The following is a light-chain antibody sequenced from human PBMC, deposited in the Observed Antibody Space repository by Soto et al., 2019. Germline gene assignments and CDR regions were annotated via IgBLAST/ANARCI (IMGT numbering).Light chain of an antibody. Sequence: EIVLTQSPGTLSFSPGERATLSCRASQSVSSSYLAWYQHKPGQAPRLLISGTSSRATGIPDRFSGSGAGTDFTLTISRLEPEDFEVYDSQQYSHWRQLPFGRGI. V-gene: IGKV3-20*01. CDR1: QSVSSSY. J-gene: IGKJ4*02. CDR2: GTS. CDR3: QQYSHWRQLP.